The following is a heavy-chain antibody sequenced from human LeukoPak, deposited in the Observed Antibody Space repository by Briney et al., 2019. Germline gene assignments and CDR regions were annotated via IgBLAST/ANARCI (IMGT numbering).Heavy chain of an antibody. J-gene: IGHJ3*02. CDR3: VREGPRGLAFDI. D-gene: IGHD3/OR15-3a*01. CDR1: GGSISSGGYY. Sequence: PSETLSLTCTVSGGSISSGGYYWSWIRQHPGKGLEWVSGISGSGGSTFYADSVKGRFTISRDNSKNTLYLQMNGLRVEDTAVYYCVREGPRGLAFDIWGQGTMVTVSS. V-gene: IGHV3-23*01. CDR2: ISGSGGST.